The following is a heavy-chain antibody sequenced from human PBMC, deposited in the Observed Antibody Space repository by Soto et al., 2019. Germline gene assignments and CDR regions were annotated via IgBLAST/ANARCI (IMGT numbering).Heavy chain of an antibody. CDR1: GDSISSPHW. CDR2: MYHSGSP. D-gene: IGHD4-17*01. J-gene: IGHJ4*02. Sequence: QVQLQESGPGLVKPSGTLSLTRAVSGDSISSPHWWTWVRQIPGKGLEWIGEMYHSGSPDYNPSPKSRVTISIDKSKNQFSLNLSSLTAADTALYNCAGTTVTTRLIDYWGQGALVTVSS. V-gene: IGHV4-4*02. CDR3: AGTTVTTRLIDY.